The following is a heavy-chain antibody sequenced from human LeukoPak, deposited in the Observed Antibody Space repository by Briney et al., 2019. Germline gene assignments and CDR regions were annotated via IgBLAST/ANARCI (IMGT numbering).Heavy chain of an antibody. J-gene: IGHJ4*02. D-gene: IGHD3-3*01. CDR1: GFTFSSYA. CDR2: ISYDGSNK. V-gene: IGHV3-30-3*01. Sequence: PGGSLRLSCAASGFTFSSYAMHWVRQAPGKGLEWVAVISYDGSNKYYADSVKGRFTISRDNSKNTLYLQMNSLRAEDTAVYYCAKAYYDFWSGYYLGYWGQGTLVTVSS. CDR3: AKAYYDFWSGYYLGY.